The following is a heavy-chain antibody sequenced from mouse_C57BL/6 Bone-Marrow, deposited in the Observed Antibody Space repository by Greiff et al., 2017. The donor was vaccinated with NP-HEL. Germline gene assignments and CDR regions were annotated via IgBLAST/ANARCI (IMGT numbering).Heavy chain of an antibody. CDR1: GFTFSSYA. V-gene: IGHV5-4*01. CDR2: ISDGGSYT. Sequence: EVNVVESGGGLVKPGGSLKLSCAASGFTFSSYAMSWVRQTPEKRLEWVATISDGGSYTYYPDNVKGRFTISRDNAKNNLYLQMSHLKSEDTAMYYCAREEVSRAYWGQGTLVTVSA. J-gene: IGHJ3*01. CDR3: AREEVSRAY.